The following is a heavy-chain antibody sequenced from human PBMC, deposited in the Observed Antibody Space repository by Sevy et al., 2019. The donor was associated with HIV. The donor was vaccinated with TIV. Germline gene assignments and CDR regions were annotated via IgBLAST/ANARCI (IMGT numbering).Heavy chain of an antibody. J-gene: IGHJ3*02. CDR1: GGSISSGGYY. CDR2: IYYSGST. CDR3: ARDRNEYCSGGSCYWSRGDAFDI. V-gene: IGHV4-31*03. D-gene: IGHD2-15*01. Sequence: SETLSLTCTVSGGSISSGGYYWSWISQHPGKGLEWIGYIYYSGSTYYNPSLKSRVTISVDTSKNQFSLKLSSVTAADTAVYYCARDRNEYCSGGSCYWSRGDAFDIWGQGTMVTVSS.